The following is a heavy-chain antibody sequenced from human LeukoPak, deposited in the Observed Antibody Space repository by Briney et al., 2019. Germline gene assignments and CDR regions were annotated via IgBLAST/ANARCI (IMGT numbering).Heavy chain of an antibody. Sequence: GGSLGLSCAASGFTFSSYGMHWVRQAPGKGLEWVAVISYDGSNKYYADSVKGRFTISRDNAKNSLYLQMNSLRAEDTALYYCAKDGYDYGDPAGAFDIWGQGTMVTVSS. CDR3: AKDGYDYGDPAGAFDI. V-gene: IGHV3-30*18. D-gene: IGHD4-17*01. CDR2: ISYDGSNK. CDR1: GFTFSSYG. J-gene: IGHJ3*02.